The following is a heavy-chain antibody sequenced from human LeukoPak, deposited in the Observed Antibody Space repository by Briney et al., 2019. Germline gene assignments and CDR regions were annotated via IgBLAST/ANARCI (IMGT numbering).Heavy chain of an antibody. CDR3: ARAATYSSWFLRGSTGMDV. J-gene: IGHJ6*02. CDR1: GDSVSSNSAA. V-gene: IGHV6-1*01. CDR2: TYYRSKWYN. D-gene: IGHD6-13*01. Sequence: SQTLSLTCAISGDSVSSNSAAWNWIRQSPSRGLEWLGRTYYRSKWYNDYAVSVKSRITINPDTSKNQFSLQLNSVTPEDTAVYYCARAATYSSWFLRGSTGMDVWGQGTTVTVSS.